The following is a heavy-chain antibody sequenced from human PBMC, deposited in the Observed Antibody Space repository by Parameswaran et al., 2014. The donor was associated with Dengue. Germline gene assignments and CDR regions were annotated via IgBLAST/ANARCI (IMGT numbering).Heavy chain of an antibody. CDR3: ARGWEYSRVYYFDY. CDR2: IIPIFGTA. Sequence: WVRQAPGQGLEWMGGIIPIFGTANYAQKFQGRVTITADKSTSTAYMELSSLRSEDTAVYYCARGWEYSRVYYFDYWGQGTLVTVSS. V-gene: IGHV1-69*06. D-gene: IGHD6-6*01. J-gene: IGHJ4*02.